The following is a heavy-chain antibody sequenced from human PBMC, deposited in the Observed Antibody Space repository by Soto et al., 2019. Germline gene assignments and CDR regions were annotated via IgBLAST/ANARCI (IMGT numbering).Heavy chain of an antibody. CDR3: ARQKDSCNAGRCYAAY. CDR2: IYPADSDI. CDR1: EYRFSDYW. D-gene: IGHD2-15*01. V-gene: IGHV5-51*01. Sequence: PWESLKISCTGFEYRFSDYWIGWVRQMPGKGLEWMGIIYPADSDIRYSPSFQGQVTMSVDKSIRTAYLQWSSLRASDTAMYYCARQKDSCNAGRCYAAYWAQGTQVTVSS. J-gene: IGHJ4*02.